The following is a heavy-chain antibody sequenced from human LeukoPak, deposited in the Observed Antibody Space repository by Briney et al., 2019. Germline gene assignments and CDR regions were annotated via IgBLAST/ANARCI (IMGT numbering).Heavy chain of an antibody. CDR1: GFTFSSYS. CDR2: ISSSSSYI. Sequence: GGSLRLSCAASGFTFSSYSMNWVRQAPGKGLEWVSSISSSSSYIYYADSVKGRFTISRDNAKNSLYLQMNSLRAEDTAVYYCARDSGIAVAAKNNQITKNWFDPWGQGTLVTVSS. CDR3: ARDSGIAVAAKNNQITKNWFDP. V-gene: IGHV3-21*01. D-gene: IGHD6-19*01. J-gene: IGHJ5*02.